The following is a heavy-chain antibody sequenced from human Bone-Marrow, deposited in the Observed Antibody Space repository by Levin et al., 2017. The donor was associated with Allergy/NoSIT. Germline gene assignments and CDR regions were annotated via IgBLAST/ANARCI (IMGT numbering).Heavy chain of an antibody. CDR3: ARDRHYRGRWYFDL. J-gene: IGHJ2*01. V-gene: IGHV3-53*01. Sequence: GGSLRLSCAASGFTVSSNYMSWVRQAPGKGLKWVSVFYSGGSGGSTFYADSVRGRFTISRDNSKNTVYLQMNSLRAEDTAVYYCARDRHYRGRWYFDLWGRGTLVTVSS. CDR1: GFTVSSNY. D-gene: IGHD1-14*01. CDR2: FYSGGSGGST.